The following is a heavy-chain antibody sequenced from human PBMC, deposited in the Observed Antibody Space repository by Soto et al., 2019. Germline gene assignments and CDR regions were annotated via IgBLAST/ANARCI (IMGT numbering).Heavy chain of an antibody. D-gene: IGHD4-17*01. V-gene: IGHV4-59*01. CDR2: IYYSGST. CDR3: ARMTRPNGTTVTTIDY. CDR1: GGSISSYY. J-gene: IGHJ4*02. Sequence: SETLSLTCTVSGGSISSYYWSWIRQPPGKGLEWIGYIYYSGSTNYNPSLKSRVTISVDTSKNQFSLKLSSVTAADTAVYYCARMTRPNGTTVTTIDYWGQGTLVTVS.